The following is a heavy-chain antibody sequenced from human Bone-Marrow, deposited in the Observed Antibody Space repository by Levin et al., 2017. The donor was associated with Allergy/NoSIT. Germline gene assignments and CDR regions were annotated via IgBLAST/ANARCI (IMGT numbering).Heavy chain of an antibody. J-gene: IGHJ4*02. CDR1: GFSLTSNGMR. CDR2: IDWDDDE. CDR3: AREYCSGGSCYFFFDY. Sequence: SGPTLVKPTQTLTLTCTFSGFSLTSNGMRVSWIRQPPGKALEWLARIDWDDDEFYSTSLKTRLTISKDSSKNQVVLTMTNMDPVDTATYYCAREYCSGGSCYFFFDYWSQGTLVTVSS. D-gene: IGHD2-15*01. V-gene: IGHV2-70*04.